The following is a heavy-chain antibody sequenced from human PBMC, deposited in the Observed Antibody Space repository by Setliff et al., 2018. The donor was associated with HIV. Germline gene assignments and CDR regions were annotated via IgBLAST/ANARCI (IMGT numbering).Heavy chain of an antibody. CDR3: ARAGRSGSYNHYYYYYMDV. J-gene: IGHJ6*03. CDR1: GDTFTDYY. CDR2: MNPNSGVS. D-gene: IGHD1-26*01. Sequence: ASVKVSCKASGDTFTDYYFHWLRRATGQGLEWMGWMNPNSGVSGYGQKFQGRVTMTRDTSTSTVYMELSSLRSEDTAVYYCARAGRSGSYNHYYYYYMDVWGKGTTVTVSS. V-gene: IGHV1-8*02.